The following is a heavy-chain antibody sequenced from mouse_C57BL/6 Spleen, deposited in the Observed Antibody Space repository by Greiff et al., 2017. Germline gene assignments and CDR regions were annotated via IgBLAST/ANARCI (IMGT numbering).Heavy chain of an antibody. CDR3: ASSTVVATDYAMDY. J-gene: IGHJ4*01. CDR1: GFTFTDYY. CDR2: IRNKANGYTT. V-gene: IGHV7-3*01. Sequence: EVMLVESGGGLVQPGGSLSLSCAASGFTFTDYYMSWVRQPPGKALEWLGFIRNKANGYTTEYSASVKGRFTIARDNSQSILYLQLNALRAEDSATYYCASSTVVATDYAMDYWGQGTSVTVSS. D-gene: IGHD1-1*01.